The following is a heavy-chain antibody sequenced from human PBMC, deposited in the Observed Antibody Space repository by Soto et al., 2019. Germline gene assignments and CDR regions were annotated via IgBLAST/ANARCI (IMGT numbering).Heavy chain of an antibody. CDR1: GFTFSSYS. J-gene: IGHJ1*01. CDR3: TTSSANTASFQN. CDR2: ISGSGTYI. D-gene: IGHD2-2*01. Sequence: GGSLRLSCAASGFTFSSYSMNWVRQAPGKGLEWVSSISGSGTYINYADSVKGRFTISRDNAKNSLYLQMNSLRAEDTAVYYCTTSSANTASFQNWGQGTLVTVSS. V-gene: IGHV3-21*01.